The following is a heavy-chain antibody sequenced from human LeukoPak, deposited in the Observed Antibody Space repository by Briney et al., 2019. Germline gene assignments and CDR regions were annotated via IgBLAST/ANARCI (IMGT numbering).Heavy chain of an antibody. J-gene: IGHJ4*02. CDR3: ARDRSSSMVVTALWGFDY. CDR1: GYTFTSFG. D-gene: IGHD2-21*02. CDR2: INPSAGNT. V-gene: IGHV1-46*01. Sequence: ASVKVSCKASGYTFTSFGISWVRQAPGQGLEWMGIINPSAGNTAYPQKFQGRVTMTRDTSTTTLYMELSSLRSDDTAVYYCARDRSSSMVVTALWGFDYWGQGTLVTVSS.